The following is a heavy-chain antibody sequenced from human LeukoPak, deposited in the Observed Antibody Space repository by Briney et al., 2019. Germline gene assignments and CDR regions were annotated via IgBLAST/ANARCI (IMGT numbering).Heavy chain of an antibody. Sequence: ASVKVSCKTSGYSFTSYWIGWVRQMPGKGLEWMGIIYPGDSDTRYSPSFQGQVTISADKSISTAYLQWSSLKASDTAMYYCARTSRVGATPYWGQGTLVTVSS. CDR3: ARTSRVGATPY. CDR2: IYPGDSDT. D-gene: IGHD1-26*01. CDR1: GYSFTSYW. J-gene: IGHJ4*02. V-gene: IGHV5-51*01.